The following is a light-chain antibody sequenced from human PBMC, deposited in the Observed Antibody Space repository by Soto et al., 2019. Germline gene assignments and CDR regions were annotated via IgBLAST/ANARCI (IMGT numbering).Light chain of an antibody. J-gene: IGKJ3*01. CDR1: QNVSSSY. V-gene: IGKV3-15*01. CDR2: GAS. CDR3: VQANYRPL. Sequence: SLSAVAVSLSPGERATLSCRASQNVSSSYLAWYQQKPGQAPRLLIYGASARATGIPARFSGSGSGTEFTLTISSLQYEDFAVYSCVQANYRPLFGPRTKLD.